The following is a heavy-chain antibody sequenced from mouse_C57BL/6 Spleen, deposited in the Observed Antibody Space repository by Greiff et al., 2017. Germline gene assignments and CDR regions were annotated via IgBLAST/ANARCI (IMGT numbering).Heavy chain of an antibody. J-gene: IGHJ1*03. V-gene: IGHV1-53*01. CDR2: INPSNGGT. CDR1: GYTFTSYW. Sequence: VQLQQPGTELVKPGASVKLSCKASGYTFTSYWMHWVKQRPGQGLEWIGNINPSNGGTNYNEKVKSKVTLTVDNSSSTAYMQLSSLTSEDSAVYYCARKRGVGYFGVWGTGATVTVSS. CDR3: ARKRGVGYFGV.